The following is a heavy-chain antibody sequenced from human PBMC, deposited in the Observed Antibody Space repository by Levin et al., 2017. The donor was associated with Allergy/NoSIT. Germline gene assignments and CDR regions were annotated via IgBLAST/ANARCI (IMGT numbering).Heavy chain of an antibody. CDR2: ISWNSGSI. J-gene: IGHJ4*02. V-gene: IGHV3-9*01. CDR3: AKGDGDSSGYYSSASLIDY. Sequence: LSLTCAASGFTFDDYAMHWVRQAPGKGLEWVSGISWNSGSIGYADSVKGRFTISRDNAKNSLYLQMNSLRAEDTALYYCAKGDGDSSGYYSSASLIDYWGQGTLVTVSS. D-gene: IGHD3-22*01. CDR1: GFTFDDYA.